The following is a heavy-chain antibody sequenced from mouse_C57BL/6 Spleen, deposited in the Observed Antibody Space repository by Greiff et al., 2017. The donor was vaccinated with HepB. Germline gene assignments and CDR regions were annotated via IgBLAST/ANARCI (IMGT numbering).Heavy chain of an antibody. CDR2: IDPSDSYT. CDR1: GYTFTSYW. Sequence: QVQLQQPGAELVKPGASVKLSCKASGYTFTSYWMQWVKQRPGQGLEWIGEIDPSDSYTNYNQKFKGKATLTVDTSSSTAYMQLSSLTSEDSAVYYCARSAYYGSSYVGFDYWGQGTTLTVSS. CDR3: ARSAYYGSSYVGFDY. D-gene: IGHD1-1*01. J-gene: IGHJ2*01. V-gene: IGHV1-50*01.